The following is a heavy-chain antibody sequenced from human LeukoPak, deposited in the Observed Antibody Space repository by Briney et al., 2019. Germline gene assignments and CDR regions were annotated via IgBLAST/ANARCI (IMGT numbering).Heavy chain of an antibody. J-gene: IGHJ3*02. CDR1: GFTFSSYR. D-gene: IGHD3-10*01. Sequence: GGSLRLSCAASGFTFSSYRMNWVRQAPGKGLEWVSSISSGSSYIYYADSVRGRFTISRDNAKNSLSLQMNSLRAEDTAVYYCARDNRGTDDAFDIWGQGTMVTVSS. CDR2: ISSGSSYI. CDR3: ARDNRGTDDAFDI. V-gene: IGHV3-21*01.